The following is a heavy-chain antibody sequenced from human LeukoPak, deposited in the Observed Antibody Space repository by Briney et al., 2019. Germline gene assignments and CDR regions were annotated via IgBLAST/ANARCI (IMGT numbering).Heavy chain of an antibody. Sequence: SETLSLTCTVSSGSINNNTFYWGWIRQPPGKGLEWIGSIYYSGSTYYNPSLKSRVTIAVDTSKNQFSLKMSSVAAADTAVYYCARRSDSGSDDGEDYFDHWGQGTPVTVSS. J-gene: IGHJ4*02. CDR1: SGSINNNTFY. V-gene: IGHV4-39*01. D-gene: IGHD1-26*01. CDR2: IYYSGST. CDR3: ARRSDSGSDDGEDYFDH.